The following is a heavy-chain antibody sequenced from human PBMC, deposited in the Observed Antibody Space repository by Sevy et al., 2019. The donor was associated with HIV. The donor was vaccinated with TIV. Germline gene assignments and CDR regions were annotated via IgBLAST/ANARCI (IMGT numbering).Heavy chain of an antibody. J-gene: IGHJ6*02. CDR2: IQYDGTNK. CDR3: SKMEKHSVINSYYYPMDV. D-gene: IGHD3-3*01. V-gene: IGHV3-30*02. Sequence: GGSLRLSCAASGFTLTTYGMHWVRQAPGKGLEWVAFIQYDGTNKYYSDSVKGRFTISRDNSKNTVYRQMNSLRADYTAVYYCSKMEKHSVINSYYYPMDVWGQGTTVTVSS. CDR1: GFTLTTYG.